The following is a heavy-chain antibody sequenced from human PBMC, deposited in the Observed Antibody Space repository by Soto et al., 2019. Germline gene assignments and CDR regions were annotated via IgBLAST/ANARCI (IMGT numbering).Heavy chain of an antibody. CDR3: ARDAIAAAGIPRIYYYGMDV. V-gene: IGHV4-34*01. J-gene: IGHJ6*02. CDR1: GGSFIGYY. CDR2: INHSGST. D-gene: IGHD6-13*01. Sequence: SETLSLTCAVYGGSFIGYYWSWIRQPPGKGLEWIGEINHSGSTNYNPSLKSRVTISVDTSKNQFSLKLSSVTAADTAVYYCARDAIAAAGIPRIYYYGMDVWGQGTTVTVSS.